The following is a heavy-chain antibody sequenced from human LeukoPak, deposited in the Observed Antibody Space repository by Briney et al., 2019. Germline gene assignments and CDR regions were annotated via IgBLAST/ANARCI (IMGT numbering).Heavy chain of an antibody. D-gene: IGHD5-18*01. CDR2: IYTSAST. CDR1: GGSIAAGTYY. V-gene: IGHV4-61*02. Sequence: TLSLTCTASGGSIAAGTYYWSWIRQPAGKGLEWLGRIYTSASTNYNPSLKSRVTISVDTSKNQFSLKLSSVTAADTAVYYCARDVGYSYGYYAFDIWGQGTMVTVSS. CDR3: ARDVGYSYGYYAFDI. J-gene: IGHJ3*02.